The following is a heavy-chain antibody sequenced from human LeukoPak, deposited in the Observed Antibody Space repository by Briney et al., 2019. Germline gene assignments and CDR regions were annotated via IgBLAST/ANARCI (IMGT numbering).Heavy chain of an antibody. V-gene: IGHV3-30-3*01. CDR2: ISYDGSNK. D-gene: IGHD3-10*01. CDR3: AREGSGESWPTLDI. Sequence: GGSLRLSCAASGFTFSSYAMHWVRQAPGKGLEWVAVISYDGSNKYYADSVKGRFTISRDNAKNSLYLQMNSLRVEDTAVYYCAREGSGESWPTLDIWGQGTMVTVSS. J-gene: IGHJ3*02. CDR1: GFTFSSYA.